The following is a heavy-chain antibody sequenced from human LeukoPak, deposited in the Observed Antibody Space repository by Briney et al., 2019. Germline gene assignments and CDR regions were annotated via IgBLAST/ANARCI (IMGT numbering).Heavy chain of an antibody. J-gene: IGHJ4*02. CDR3: VRGKYYYDSSGTNGDY. CDR2: INHGGST. D-gene: IGHD3-22*01. Sequence: SETLSLTCAAYGGSFSGYYWSWIRQPPGKGLEWIGEINHGGSTNYNPSLKSRVTISVDTSKNQFSLKLSSVTAADTAVYYCVRGKYYYDSSGTNGDYWGQGTLVTVSS. V-gene: IGHV4-34*01. CDR1: GGSFSGYY.